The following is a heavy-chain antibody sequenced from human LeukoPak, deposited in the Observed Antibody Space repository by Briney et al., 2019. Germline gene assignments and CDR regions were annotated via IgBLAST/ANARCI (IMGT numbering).Heavy chain of an antibody. CDR1: GGSVSSYY. V-gene: IGHV4-59*08. Sequence: PSETLSLTCTVSGGSVSSYYSSWLRQPPGKGLEWIGYIYYSGSTNYNPSLKSRVTISVDTSKNQFSLKLSSVTAADTAVYYCASTSGSSRFDYWGQGTLVTVSS. J-gene: IGHJ4*02. CDR2: IYYSGST. D-gene: IGHD6-6*01. CDR3: ASTSGSSRFDY.